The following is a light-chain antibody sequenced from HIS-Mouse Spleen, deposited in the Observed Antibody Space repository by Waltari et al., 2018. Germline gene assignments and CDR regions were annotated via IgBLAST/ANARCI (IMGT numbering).Light chain of an antibody. CDR3: QVWDSSSDHVV. Sequence: SYVLTQPPSVSVAPGKTAGITCGGNNIGSKRVKWYQQTPGQAPVLVVYDDRDRPSGIPERFSGSNSGNTATLTISRVEAGDEADYYCQVWDSSSDHVVFGGGTKLTVL. CDR2: DDR. CDR1: NIGSKR. J-gene: IGLJ2*01. V-gene: IGLV3-21*03.